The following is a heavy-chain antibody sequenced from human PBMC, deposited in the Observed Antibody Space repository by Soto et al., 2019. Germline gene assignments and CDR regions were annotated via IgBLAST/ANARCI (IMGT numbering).Heavy chain of an antibody. D-gene: IGHD3-10*01. CDR2: INPIIGRA. J-gene: IGHJ4*02. V-gene: IGHV1-2*02. CDR1: GYTFTGCY. Sequence: GASVKVSCKTSGYTFTGCYMHWVRQAPGQGLEWMGRINPIIGRANYAQKFQGRVTMTADKSTSTAYMELSSLRSEDTAVYYCASYGSGSYATFDYWGQGTLVTVSS. CDR3: ASYGSGSYATFDY.